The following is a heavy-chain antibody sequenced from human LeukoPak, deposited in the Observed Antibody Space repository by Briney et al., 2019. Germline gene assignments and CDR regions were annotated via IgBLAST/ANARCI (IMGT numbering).Heavy chain of an antibody. D-gene: IGHD6-6*01. Sequence: GESLKISCKGSGYSFTSHWIGWVRQMPGKGLEWMGIIHPGDSETRYSPSFQGQVTISADKSISTAYLQWNSLKASDSAIFYCARHPRYSTSSSWLDPWGQGTLVTVSA. CDR2: IHPGDSET. CDR1: GYSFTSHW. V-gene: IGHV5-51*01. J-gene: IGHJ5*02. CDR3: ARHPRYSTSSSWLDP.